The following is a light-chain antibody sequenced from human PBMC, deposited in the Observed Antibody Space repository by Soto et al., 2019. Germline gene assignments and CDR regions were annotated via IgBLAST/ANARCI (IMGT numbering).Light chain of an antibody. CDR2: EVS. CDR3: SSYTSSSTLPYV. CDR1: SSDVGGYNY. Sequence: QSVLTQPASVSGSPGQSITISCTGTSSDVGGYNYVSWYQQHPGKAPKLMIYEVSNRPSGVSNRFSGSKSGNTASLTISGLQAEDEADYYCSSYTSSSTLPYVFGTGTKGTV. V-gene: IGLV2-14*01. J-gene: IGLJ1*01.